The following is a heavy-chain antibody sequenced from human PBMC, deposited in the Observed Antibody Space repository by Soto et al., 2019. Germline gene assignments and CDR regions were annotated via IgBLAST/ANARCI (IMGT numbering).Heavy chain of an antibody. D-gene: IGHD3-16*01. CDR3: ARGRGGYFDL. J-gene: IGHJ2*01. Sequence: QVQLQESGPGLVKPSETLSLTCTVSGGSISSYYWSWIRQPPGKGLEWIGYIYYSGSTNYNPSLXGXVXRXXDTAKNQSSLKLSSVTAADTAVYYCARGRGGYFDLWGRGTLVTVSS. V-gene: IGHV4-59*08. CDR2: IYYSGST. CDR1: GGSISSYY.